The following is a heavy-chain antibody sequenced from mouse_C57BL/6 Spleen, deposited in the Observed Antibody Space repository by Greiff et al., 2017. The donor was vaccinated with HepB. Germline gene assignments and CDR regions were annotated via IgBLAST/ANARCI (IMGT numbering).Heavy chain of an antibody. D-gene: IGHD2-4*01. CDR3: ARGGRLRRLDY. Sequence: VQLQQSGPELVKPGASVKISCKASGYTFTDYYMNWVKQSHGKSLEWIGDINPNNGGTSYNQKFKGKATLTVDKSSSTAYMELRSLTSEDSAVYYCARGGRLRRLDYWGKGTTLTVSS. CDR1: GYTFTDYY. J-gene: IGHJ2*01. CDR2: INPNNGGT. V-gene: IGHV1-26*01.